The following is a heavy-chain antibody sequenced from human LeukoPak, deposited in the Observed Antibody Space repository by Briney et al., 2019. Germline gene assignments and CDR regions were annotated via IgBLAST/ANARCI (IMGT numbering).Heavy chain of an antibody. CDR2: IKQDGSEK. D-gene: IGHD3-22*01. J-gene: IGHJ4*02. CDR3: ARGSRYYYDSSGLNFDY. Sequence: GGSLRLSCAASGFTFSSYWMSWVRQAPGKGLEWVANIKQDGSEKYYVDSVKGRFTIPRDNAKNSLYLQMNSLRAEDTAVYYCARGSRYYYDSSGLNFDYWGQGTLVTVSS. CDR1: GFTFSSYW. V-gene: IGHV3-7*01.